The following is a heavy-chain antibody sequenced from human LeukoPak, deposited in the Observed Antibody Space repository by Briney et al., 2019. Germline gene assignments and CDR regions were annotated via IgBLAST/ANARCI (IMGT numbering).Heavy chain of an antibody. CDR1: GYTVTSYY. Sequence: ASVKVSCTASGYTVTSYYMHWVRQAPGQGLEWMGIINPSGGSTSYAQKFQGRVTMTRDTSTSTVYMELSSLRSEDTAVYYCARPGLGAFDIWGQGTMVTVSS. CDR3: ARPGLGAFDI. V-gene: IGHV1-46*01. J-gene: IGHJ3*02. D-gene: IGHD3-16*01. CDR2: INPSGGST.